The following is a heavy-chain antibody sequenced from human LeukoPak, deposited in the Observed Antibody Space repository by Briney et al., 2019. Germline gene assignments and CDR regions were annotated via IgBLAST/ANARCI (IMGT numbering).Heavy chain of an antibody. J-gene: IGHJ4*02. CDR2: IKSKSGGGTT. V-gene: IGHV3-15*01. CDR3: TTSFWGGEQGLKDFDY. Sequence: PGGSLTLSCAASGFTFSNAWVSWVRHAPGKGLEWVGCIKSKSGGGTTYYAAPVKGRFTISRDNSKNTLYLQMNSLKTEDTAVYYCTTSFWGGEQGLKDFDYWGQGTLVTVSS. D-gene: IGHD3-3*01. CDR1: GFTFSNAW.